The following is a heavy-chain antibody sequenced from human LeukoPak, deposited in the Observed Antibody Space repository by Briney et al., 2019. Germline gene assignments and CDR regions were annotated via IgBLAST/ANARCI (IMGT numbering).Heavy chain of an antibody. J-gene: IGHJ4*02. CDR3: AKKIAVVDYFDY. Sequence: PGGSLRLSCAASGFTFSSYGMHWVRQAPGKGLEWVAVISYDGSNKYYADSVKGRFTISRDNSKNTLYLQMNSLRAEDTAVYYCAKKIAVVDYFDYWGQGTLVTVSS. D-gene: IGHD2-15*01. CDR1: GFTFSSYG. V-gene: IGHV3-30*18. CDR2: ISYDGSNK.